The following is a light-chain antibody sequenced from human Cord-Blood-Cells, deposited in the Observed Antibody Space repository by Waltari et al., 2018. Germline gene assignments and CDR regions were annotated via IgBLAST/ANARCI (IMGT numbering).Light chain of an antibody. CDR3: CSYAGSVV. V-gene: IGLV2-23*01. Sequence: QSALTQPASVSGSPGQSITISCTGTSSDVGSYNLVSWYQQHPGKAPKLMMYEGSKRPSGVSNRFSGSNSGNTASLTISGLQAEDEADYYCCSYAGSVVFGGGTKLTVL. J-gene: IGLJ2*01. CDR2: EGS. CDR1: SSDVGSYNL.